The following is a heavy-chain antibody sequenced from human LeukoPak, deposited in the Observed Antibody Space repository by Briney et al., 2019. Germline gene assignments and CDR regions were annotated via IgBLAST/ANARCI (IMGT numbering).Heavy chain of an antibody. CDR2: ISSSGSTI. D-gene: IGHD3-22*01. V-gene: IGHV3-48*03. CDR1: GFTFSSYE. Sequence: GGSLRLSCAASGFTFSSYEMNWVRQAPGKGLEWASYISSSGSTIYYADSVKGRFTISRDNAKNSLYLQMNSLRAEDTAVYYCARDLSGYYDYWGQGTLVTVSS. J-gene: IGHJ4*02. CDR3: ARDLSGYYDY.